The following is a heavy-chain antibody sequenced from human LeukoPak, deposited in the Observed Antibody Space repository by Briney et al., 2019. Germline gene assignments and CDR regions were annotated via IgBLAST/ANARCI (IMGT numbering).Heavy chain of an antibody. J-gene: IGHJ4*02. CDR2: ISGSDGST. Sequence: PGGSPRLSCTASGFTFSNYAMSWVRQAPGKGLEWVSTISGSDGSTYYADSVKGRFTISRDNSKNTLYLQMNSLRAEDTAVYYCAKSIYGSGSYWSPDYWGQGTLVTVSS. V-gene: IGHV3-23*01. CDR1: GFTFSNYA. D-gene: IGHD3-10*01. CDR3: AKSIYGSGSYWSPDY.